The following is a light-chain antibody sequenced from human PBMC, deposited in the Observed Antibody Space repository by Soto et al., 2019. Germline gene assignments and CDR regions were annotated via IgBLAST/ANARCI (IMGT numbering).Light chain of an antibody. Sequence: EIVLTQSPATLSLSPGERATLSCRASQSVSSYLAWYQQKPGQAPRLLIYDASNRATGIPARFSGSGSGTEVTLTISSVEPEEFAVYYFQQRSNWPPLTFGVGTKVEIK. CDR1: QSVSSY. CDR3: QQRSNWPPLT. CDR2: DAS. J-gene: IGKJ4*01. V-gene: IGKV3-11*01.